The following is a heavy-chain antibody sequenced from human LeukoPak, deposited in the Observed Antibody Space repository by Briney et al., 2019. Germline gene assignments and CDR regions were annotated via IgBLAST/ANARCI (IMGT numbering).Heavy chain of an antibody. V-gene: IGHV7-4-1*02. D-gene: IGHD3-10*01. CDR3: ARRSMVQHMDV. CDR1: GYTFTSYA. CDR2: ISTNTGNP. Sequence: ASVKVSCKSSGYTFTSYAMNWVRQAPGQGLEWIGWISTNTGNPTYAQGFTGRFVFSLDTSVSTAYLQIRSLKAEDTAVYFCARRSMVQHMDVWGKGTTVIVSS. J-gene: IGHJ6*03.